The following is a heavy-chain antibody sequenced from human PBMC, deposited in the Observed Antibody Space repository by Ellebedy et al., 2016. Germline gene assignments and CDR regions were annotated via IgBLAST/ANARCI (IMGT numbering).Heavy chain of an antibody. J-gene: IGHJ4*02. Sequence: GGSLRLXCIASGFTFRDYYMSWIRQPPGKGLDFVLSIRRDGSYVSYADSVKGRFTMSRDNSKNSLYLQINSLRAEDTAVYYCSGGNSGLHYWGQGVLVTVSS. CDR2: IRRDGSYV. V-gene: IGHV3-11*03. CDR1: GFTFRDYY. D-gene: IGHD2-15*01. CDR3: SGGNSGLHY.